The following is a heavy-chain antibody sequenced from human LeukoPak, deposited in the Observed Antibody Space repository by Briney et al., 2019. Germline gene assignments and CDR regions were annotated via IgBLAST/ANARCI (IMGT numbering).Heavy chain of an antibody. D-gene: IGHD4-23*01. CDR2: IYYSGST. CDR3: ARVWTTVVNRYYYYYYMDV. V-gene: IGHV4-30-4*01. J-gene: IGHJ6*03. Sequence: PSETLSLTCTVSGGSISSGDYYWSWIRQPPGKGLEWIGYIYYSGSTYYNPSLKSRVTMSVDTSKNQFSLKLSSVTAADTAVYYCARVWTTVVNRYYYYYYMDVWGKGTTVTVSS. CDR1: GGSISSGDYY.